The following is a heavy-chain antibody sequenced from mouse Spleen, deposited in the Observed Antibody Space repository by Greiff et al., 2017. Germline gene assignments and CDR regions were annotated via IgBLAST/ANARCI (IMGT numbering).Heavy chain of an antibody. CDR1: GYAFSSSW. CDR3: ARGGITRAMDY. CDR2: IYPGDGDT. V-gene: IGHV1-82*01. Sequence: QVQLQQSGPELVKPGASVKISCKASGYAFSSSWMNWVKQRPGKGLEWIGRIYPGDGDTNYNGKFKGKATLTADKSSSTAYMQLSSLTSEDSAVYFCARGGITRAMDYWGQGTSVTVSS. D-gene: IGHD1-1*01. J-gene: IGHJ4*01.